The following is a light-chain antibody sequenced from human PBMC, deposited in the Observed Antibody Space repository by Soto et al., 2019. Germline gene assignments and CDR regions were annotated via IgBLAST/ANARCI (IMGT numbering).Light chain of an antibody. Sequence: EIVMTQSPATLSVSPGERASLSCRASQSVSSILAWYQQKPGQTPRLLIYATSTRATGIPARFSGSGSGTEFTLTISSLQSEDFAVYYCQHYNNWPLTFGGGTKVEIK. J-gene: IGKJ4*01. CDR2: ATS. CDR1: QSVSSI. CDR3: QHYNNWPLT. V-gene: IGKV3-15*01.